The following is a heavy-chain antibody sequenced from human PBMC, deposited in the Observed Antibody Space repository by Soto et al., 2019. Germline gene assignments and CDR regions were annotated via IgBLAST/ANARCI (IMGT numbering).Heavy chain of an antibody. Sequence: QLVESGGGVVQPGRSLRLSCVVSGFTFSRYGMHWVRQAPGKGLEWVAVIWSDGSIKYYADSVKGRFTISRDNSKNTLYLQMNSRRAEDTAVYYCARPGYYGSGSYSEYLQHWGQGTLVTVSS. CDR3: ARPGYYGSGSYSEYLQH. CDR1: GFTFSRYG. D-gene: IGHD3-10*01. CDR2: IWSDGSIK. J-gene: IGHJ1*01. V-gene: IGHV3-33*01.